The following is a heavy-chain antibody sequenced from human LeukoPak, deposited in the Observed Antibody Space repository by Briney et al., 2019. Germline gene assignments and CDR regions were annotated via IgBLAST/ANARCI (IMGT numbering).Heavy chain of an antibody. CDR3: ARGLFNSLPVRGYYFDY. D-gene: IGHD3-10*01. CDR2: IYCSGST. CDR1: GGSISSGGYY. V-gene: IGHV4-31*03. Sequence: SQTLSLTCTVSGGSISSGGYYWSWIRQHPGKGLEWIGYIYCSGSTYYNPSLKSRVTISVDTSKNQFSLKLSSVTAADTAVYYCARGLFNSLPVRGYYFDYWGQGTLVTVSS. J-gene: IGHJ4*02.